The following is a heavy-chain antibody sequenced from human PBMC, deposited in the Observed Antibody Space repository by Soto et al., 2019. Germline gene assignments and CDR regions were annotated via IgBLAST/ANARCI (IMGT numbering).Heavy chain of an antibody. CDR2: IYPGDCDT. CDR1: GYNFATYW. D-gene: IGHD6-19*01. V-gene: IGHV5-51*01. J-gene: IGHJ4*02. CDR3: ARSALAGHFDY. Sequence: GESLKISCKGSGYNFATYWIGWVRQMPGKSLEWMGIIYPGDCDTRYSPSFQGQVTISADKSISTAYLQWSDLKASDAAMYYCARSALAGHFDYWGQGTLVTVSS.